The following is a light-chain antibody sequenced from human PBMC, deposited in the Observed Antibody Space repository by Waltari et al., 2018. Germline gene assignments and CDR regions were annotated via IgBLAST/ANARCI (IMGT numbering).Light chain of an antibody. V-gene: IGKV3-20*01. CDR2: GAS. J-gene: IGKJ1*01. CDR3: QHYVRLPAT. CDR1: QSVSRA. Sequence: EIVLTQSPGSLSSSPGERVTLSCRASQSVSRALAWYQQKPGQAPRLLIFGASNRATGLPNSFSGSGSETDFSLTISRLEPEDFAVYDCQHYVRLPATFGRGTKVEIK.